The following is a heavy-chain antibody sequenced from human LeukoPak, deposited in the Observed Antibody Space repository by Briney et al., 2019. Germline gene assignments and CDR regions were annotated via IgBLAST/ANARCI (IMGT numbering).Heavy chain of an antibody. Sequence: GGSLRLSCAASGFTFSSYWMSWVRQAPGKGLEWVANIKQDGSDKYYVDSVKGRFTISRDNAKNSLYLQMNSLRAEDTAVYYCARVRGYSSSGFDYWGQGTLVTVSS. CDR1: GFTFSSYW. D-gene: IGHD6-13*01. CDR2: IKQDGSDK. J-gene: IGHJ4*02. CDR3: ARVRGYSSSGFDY. V-gene: IGHV3-7*01.